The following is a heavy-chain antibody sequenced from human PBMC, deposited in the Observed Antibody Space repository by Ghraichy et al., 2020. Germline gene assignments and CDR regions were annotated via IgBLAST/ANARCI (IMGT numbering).Heavy chain of an antibody. D-gene: IGHD3-3*01. CDR1: GGSFSDYY. J-gene: IGHJ4*02. Sequence: SETLSLTCAVYGGSFSDYYWIWIRQPPGKGLEWIGEINHGRGTNYSPSLKSRVTLSVDTSKKQFSLKLSSVTAADTVVYYCARERSDFWSGPPHFDYWGQGTLVTVSS. CDR3: ARERSDFWSGPPHFDY. V-gene: IGHV4-34*01. CDR2: INHGRGT.